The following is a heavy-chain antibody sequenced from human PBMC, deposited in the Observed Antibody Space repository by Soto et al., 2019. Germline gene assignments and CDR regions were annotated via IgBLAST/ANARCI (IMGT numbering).Heavy chain of an antibody. Sequence: GESLKISCKGSGYSFTSYWISWVRQMPGKGLEWMGRIDPSDSYTNYSPSFQGHVTISADKSISTAYLQWSSLKASDTAMYYCARRLVPTVNNYYYCGMDVWGQGTTVTVSS. V-gene: IGHV5-10-1*01. CDR3: ARRLVPTVNNYYYCGMDV. J-gene: IGHJ6*02. D-gene: IGHD2-15*01. CDR1: GYSFTSYW. CDR2: IDPSDSYT.